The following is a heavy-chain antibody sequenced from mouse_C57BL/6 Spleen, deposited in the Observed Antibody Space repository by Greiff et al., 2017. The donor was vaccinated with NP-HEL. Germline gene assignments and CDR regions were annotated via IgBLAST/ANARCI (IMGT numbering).Heavy chain of an antibody. CDR3: ASPYYYGSSGGWYFDV. CDR1: GYTFTSYW. D-gene: IGHD1-1*01. J-gene: IGHJ1*03. V-gene: IGHV1-52*01. Sequence: QVQLQQPGAELVKPGASVKLSCKASGYTFTSYWMHWVKQRPIQGLEWIGNIDPSDSETHYNQKFKDKATLTVDKSSSTAYMQLSSLTSEDSAVYYCASPYYYGSSGGWYFDVWGTGTTVTVSS. CDR2: IDPSDSET.